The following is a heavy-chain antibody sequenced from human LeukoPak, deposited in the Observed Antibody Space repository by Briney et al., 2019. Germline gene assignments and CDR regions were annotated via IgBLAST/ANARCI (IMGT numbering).Heavy chain of an antibody. V-gene: IGHV4-39*07. D-gene: IGHD3-3*01. CDR3: ARGREYLEWLLFPPDY. J-gene: IGHJ4*02. Sequence: SETLSLTCNVSGGSISSSSYYWGWIRQPPGKGLEWIGSIYYSGSTYYNPSLKSRVTISVDTSKNQFSLKLSSVTAADTAVYYCARGREYLEWLLFPPDYWGQGTLVTVSS. CDR2: IYYSGST. CDR1: GGSISSSSYY.